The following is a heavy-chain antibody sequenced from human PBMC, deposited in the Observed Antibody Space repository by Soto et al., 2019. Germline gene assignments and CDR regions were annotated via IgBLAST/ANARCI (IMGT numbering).Heavy chain of an antibody. CDR2: ISSSSSTI. D-gene: IGHD2-15*01. J-gene: IGHJ4*02. CDR1: GFTFSSYS. CDR3: ARGRGCSGGSCYTGMGY. Sequence: EVQLVESGGGLVQPGGSLRLSCAASGFTFSSYSMNWVRQAPGKGLEWVSYISSSSSTIYYADSVKGRLTISRDNAKNTXYLQMNSLRDEDTAVYYCARGRGCSGGSCYTGMGYWGQGTLVTVSS. V-gene: IGHV3-48*02.